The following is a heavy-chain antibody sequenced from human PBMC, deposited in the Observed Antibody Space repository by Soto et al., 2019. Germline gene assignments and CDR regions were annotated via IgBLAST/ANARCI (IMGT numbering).Heavy chain of an antibody. CDR1: GFTFSSYE. Sequence: GGSLRLSCAASGFTFSSYEMNWGRQAPGKGLEWVSYISSSGSNIYYADSVKGRFTISRDNAKNSLYLQMNSLRAEDTAVYYCARDALLWFGEGNYGMDVWRQGTTVTVSS. D-gene: IGHD3-10*01. V-gene: IGHV3-48*03. CDR2: ISSSGSNI. J-gene: IGHJ6*02. CDR3: ARDALLWFGEGNYGMDV.